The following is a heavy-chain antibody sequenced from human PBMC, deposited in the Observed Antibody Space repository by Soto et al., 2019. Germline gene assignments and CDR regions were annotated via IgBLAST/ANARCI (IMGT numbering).Heavy chain of an antibody. Sequence: EVQLLESGGGLVQPGGSLSLSCAASGFTFSAYVMCWVRQAPGKGPEWVSAISSNGGRTFHADSVKGRFTISRDNSRNTLYLQMHILTVEDTAVYSCAKDPPIASDGPTLDYWGQGTLVAVSS. CDR3: AKDPPIASDGPTLDY. J-gene: IGHJ4*02. V-gene: IGHV3-23*01. CDR1: GFTFSAYV. CDR2: ISSNGGRT. D-gene: IGHD6-13*01.